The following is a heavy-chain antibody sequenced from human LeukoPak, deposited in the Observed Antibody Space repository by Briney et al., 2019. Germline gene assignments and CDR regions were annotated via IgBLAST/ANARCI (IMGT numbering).Heavy chain of an antibody. CDR3: ARIRLGYCSSTSCYTKSYHFDY. J-gene: IGHJ4*02. CDR1: GFTFSSYW. Sequence: GGSLRLSCAASGFTFSSYWMSWVRQAPGKGLEWVANIKQDGSEKYYVDSVKGRFTISRDNAKNSLYLQMNSLRAEDTAVYYCARIRLGYCSSTSCYTKSYHFDYWGQGTLVTVSS. CDR2: IKQDGSEK. V-gene: IGHV3-7*01. D-gene: IGHD2-2*02.